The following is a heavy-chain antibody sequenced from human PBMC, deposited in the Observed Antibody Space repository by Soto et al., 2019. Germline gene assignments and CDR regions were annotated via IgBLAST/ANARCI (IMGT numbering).Heavy chain of an antibody. J-gene: IGHJ5*02. D-gene: IGHD2-21*02. V-gene: IGHV4-31*03. Sequence: QVQLQESGPGLVKPSQTLSLTCSVSGDSISSGYYYWTWIRQHPGKGLEWIGSISNSGTTYYNPSLKSRLFISVDTSRKQCSLKLRSVTAADTATYYCARAKGVIVVVTSLLGWFDPWGQGTLVTVSS. CDR3: ARAKGVIVVVTSLLGWFDP. CDR1: GDSISSGYYY. CDR2: ISNSGTT.